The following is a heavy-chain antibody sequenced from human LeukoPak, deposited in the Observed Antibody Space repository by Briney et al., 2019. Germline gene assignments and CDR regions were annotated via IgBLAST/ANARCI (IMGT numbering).Heavy chain of an antibody. V-gene: IGHV3-48*04. CDR1: GFSFSSYS. D-gene: IGHD4-17*01. J-gene: IGHJ4*02. Sequence: GGSLRLSCVASGFSFSSYSMNWIRQAPGKGLEWVSYISNSSTTTQYADSVKGRFTISRDNAKNSLYLQMNSLRVEDTAVYYCARTVSYWGQGTLVTVSS. CDR3: ARTVSY. CDR2: ISNSSTTT.